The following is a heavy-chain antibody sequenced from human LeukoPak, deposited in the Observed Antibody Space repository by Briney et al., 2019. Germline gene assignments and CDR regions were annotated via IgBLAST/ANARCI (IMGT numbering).Heavy chain of an antibody. V-gene: IGHV3-23*01. CDR1: GFTFSSYA. CDR3: AIPIREYSYGYRDY. D-gene: IGHD5-18*01. J-gene: IGHJ4*02. Sequence: GGSLRLSCAASGFTFSSYAMSWVRQAPGKGLEWVSGISGSGGSTYYADSVKGRFIISRDNSKNTLYVQMNSLRAEDTAVYYCAIPIREYSYGYRDYWGQGTLDTVSS. CDR2: ISGSGGST.